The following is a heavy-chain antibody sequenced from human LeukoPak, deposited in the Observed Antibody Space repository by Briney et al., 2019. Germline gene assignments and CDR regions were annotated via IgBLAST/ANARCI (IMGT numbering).Heavy chain of an antibody. D-gene: IGHD6-13*01. V-gene: IGHV4-34*01. J-gene: IGHJ5*02. CDR2: INHSGST. CDR1: GGSFSGYY. Sequence: SETLSLTCAVYGGSFSGYYWSWILQPPGKGLEWIGEINHSGSTNYNPSLKSRVTISVDTSKNQFSLKLSSVTAADTAVYYCARGIIAAAGRSWFDPWGQGTLVTVSS. CDR3: ARGIIAAAGRSWFDP.